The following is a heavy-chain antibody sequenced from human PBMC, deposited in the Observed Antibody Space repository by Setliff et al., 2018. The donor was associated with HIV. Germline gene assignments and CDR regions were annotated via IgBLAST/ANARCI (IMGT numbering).Heavy chain of an antibody. CDR1: YVSISYNIW. V-gene: IGHV4-4*02. CDR3: ARPSLGIGGGSMFDS. Sequence: SETLSLTCNVSYVSISYNIWWTWVRQAPGKGLEWIGEIYHSDFTNYSPSLKSRVTIAMDKSKNQVSLELRSVTAADTAVYYCARPSLGIGGGSMFDSWGQGALVTVSS. D-gene: IGHD3-3*01. CDR2: IYHSDFT. J-gene: IGHJ4*02.